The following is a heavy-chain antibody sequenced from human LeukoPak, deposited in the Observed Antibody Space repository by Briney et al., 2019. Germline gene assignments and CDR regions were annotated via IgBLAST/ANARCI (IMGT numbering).Heavy chain of an antibody. D-gene: IGHD3-3*01. CDR2: IKQDGSEK. V-gene: IGHV3-7*01. Sequence: GGSLRLSCAASGFTFSSYWMSWVRQAPGKGLEWVVNIKQDGSEKYYVDSVKGRFTISRDNAKNSLYLQMNSLRAEDTAVYYCASYYDFWSGYGEMDVWGKGTTVTVSS. CDR1: GFTFSSYW. CDR3: ASYYDFWSGYGEMDV. J-gene: IGHJ6*04.